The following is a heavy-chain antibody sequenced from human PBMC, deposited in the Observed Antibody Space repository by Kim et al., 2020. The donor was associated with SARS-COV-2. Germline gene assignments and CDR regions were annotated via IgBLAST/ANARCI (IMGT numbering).Heavy chain of an antibody. CDR2: IYSGGST. CDR3: AGGTYGSGSYYNRYYYGMDV. D-gene: IGHD3-10*01. Sequence: GGSLRLSCAASGFTVSSNYMSWVRQAPGKGLEWVSVIYSGGSTYYADSVKGRFTISRHNSKNTLYLQMNSLRAEDTAVYYCAGGTYGSGSYYNRYYYGMDVWGQGTTVTVSS. V-gene: IGHV3-53*04. CDR1: GFTVSSNY. J-gene: IGHJ6*02.